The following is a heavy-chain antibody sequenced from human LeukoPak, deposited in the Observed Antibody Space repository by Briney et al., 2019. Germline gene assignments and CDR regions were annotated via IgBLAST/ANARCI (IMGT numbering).Heavy chain of an antibody. V-gene: IGHV4-38-2*01. CDR2: IYHSGTT. J-gene: IGHJ6*03. D-gene: IGHD5-18*01. CDR3: ARWGVYSYGWADYYYMDV. Sequence: GSLRLSCAASGFTFSSYWMSWVRQAPGKGLEWIGSIYHSGTTYYNPSLKSRVTISVDTSKNQFSLKLSSVTAADTAVYYCARWGVYSYGWADYYYMDVWGKGTTVTVSS. CDR1: GFTFSSYW.